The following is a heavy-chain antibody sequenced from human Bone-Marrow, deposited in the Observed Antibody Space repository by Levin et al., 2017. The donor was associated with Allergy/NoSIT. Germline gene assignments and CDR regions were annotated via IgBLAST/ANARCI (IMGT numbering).Heavy chain of an antibody. CDR3: ALDPGGGDYGSGTLLY. Sequence: PGGSLRLSCAASGFTFMDYHMNWIRQAPGKGLEWISHVSAGGGTIYYADSVKGRFTISRDNAKNSLYLQMNSLRADDTAVYYCALDPGGGDYGSGTLLYWGRGTLVTVSS. D-gene: IGHD3-10*01. CDR1: GFTFMDYH. J-gene: IGHJ4*02. V-gene: IGHV3-11*01. CDR2: VSAGGGTI.